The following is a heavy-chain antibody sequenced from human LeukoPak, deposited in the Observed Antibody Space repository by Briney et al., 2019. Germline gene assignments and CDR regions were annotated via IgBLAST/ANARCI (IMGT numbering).Heavy chain of an antibody. D-gene: IGHD2-15*01. CDR3: ARDQSSGGRWLDY. J-gene: IGHJ4*02. V-gene: IGHV3-30-3*01. CDR1: GFTFSSFA. Sequence: GGSLRLSCAVSGFTFSSFAVHWVRQAPGKGPEWVAVISYDRSKTYYADSVKGRFTISRDNSKNTVYLQMNSLSTEDTAMYYCARDQSSGGRWLDYWGRGTLVTVSS. CDR2: ISYDRSKT.